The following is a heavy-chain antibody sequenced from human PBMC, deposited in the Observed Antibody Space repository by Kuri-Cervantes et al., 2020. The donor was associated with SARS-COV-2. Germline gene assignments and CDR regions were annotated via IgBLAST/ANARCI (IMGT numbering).Heavy chain of an antibody. V-gene: IGHV3-66*01. Sequence: GESLKISCAASGFTVSSNYMSWVRQAPGKGLEGVSVIYSGGSTYYTDSVKGSFTISRDKSKNTLYLQMNSLRAADTAVYYCARSAARPSLDYWGQGTLVTVSS. CDR1: GFTVSSNY. D-gene: IGHD6-6*01. CDR2: IYSGGST. CDR3: ARSAARPSLDY. J-gene: IGHJ4*02.